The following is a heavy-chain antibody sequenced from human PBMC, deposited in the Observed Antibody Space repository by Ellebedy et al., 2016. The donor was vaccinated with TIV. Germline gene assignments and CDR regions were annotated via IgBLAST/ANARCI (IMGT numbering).Heavy chain of an antibody. CDR1: GYTFTTYA. J-gene: IGHJ4*02. CDR3: ARDRDYGTFDY. CDR2: INGGNGNT. Sequence: AASVKVSCKASGYTFTTYAIHWVRQAPGQGLEWMGWINGGNGNTKYSQKFQGRVTITRDTSASTAYMELSSLRSEDTAVYYCARDRDYGTFDYWGQGTLVTVSS. V-gene: IGHV1-3*01. D-gene: IGHD4-17*01.